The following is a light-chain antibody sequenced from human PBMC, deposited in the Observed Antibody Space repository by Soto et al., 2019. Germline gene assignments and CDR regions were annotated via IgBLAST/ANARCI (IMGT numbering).Light chain of an antibody. CDR1: QSIRSW. CDR3: QQYESYSPLT. J-gene: IGKJ4*01. V-gene: IGKV1-5*01. Sequence: IQMTQSPSIRSASVGDRVTITCRASQSIRSWLAWYQQKPGKAPKLLIYDAYSLESGVPSRFSGRRSGTEFTLTIAGLQPEDFATYYCQQYESYSPLTFGGGTKVDI. CDR2: DAY.